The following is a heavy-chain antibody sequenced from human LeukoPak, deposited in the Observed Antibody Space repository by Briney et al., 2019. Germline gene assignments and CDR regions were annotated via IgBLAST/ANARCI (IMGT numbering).Heavy chain of an antibody. V-gene: IGHV3-21*01. CDR2: ISSSSGYI. CDR3: ARAIVVVAATLDAFDI. D-gene: IGHD2-15*01. CDR1: GFTFSSYS. J-gene: IGHJ3*02. Sequence: GGSLRLSCAASGFTFSSYSMNWVRQAPGKGLEWVSSISSSSGYIYYADSVKGRFTISRDNAKNSLYLQMNSLRAEDTAVYYCARAIVVVAATLDAFDIWGQGTMVTVSS.